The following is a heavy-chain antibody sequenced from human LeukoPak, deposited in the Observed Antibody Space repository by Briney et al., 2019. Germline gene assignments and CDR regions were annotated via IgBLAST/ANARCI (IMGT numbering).Heavy chain of an antibody. Sequence: GGSLRLSCAASGFTVSSTYMSWVRQAPWKELEWVSAIYRDGGTNYADSVRGRFTISRDNSKNTLYLQMSSLRAEDTAVYYCASLYSSSSDYWGQGTLVTVSS. CDR2: IYRDGGT. CDR1: GFTVSSTY. V-gene: IGHV3-66*01. J-gene: IGHJ4*02. CDR3: ASLYSSSSDY. D-gene: IGHD6-6*01.